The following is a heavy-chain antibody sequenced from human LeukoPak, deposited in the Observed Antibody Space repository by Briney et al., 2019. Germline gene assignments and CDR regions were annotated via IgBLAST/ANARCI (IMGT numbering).Heavy chain of an antibody. CDR2: IYYTGKI. CDR1: GGSINSHY. CDR3: VRRDTGWNYFDY. D-gene: IGHD6-19*01. J-gene: IGHJ4*02. Sequence: PSETLSLTCAVSGGSINSHYWGWIRQPPGKGLQWIVDIYYTGKINHNPSLKSRVTITLDTSKDHLSLNLTSVLAADTAIYYCVRRDTGWNYFDYWGQGILVTVSS. V-gene: IGHV4-59*08.